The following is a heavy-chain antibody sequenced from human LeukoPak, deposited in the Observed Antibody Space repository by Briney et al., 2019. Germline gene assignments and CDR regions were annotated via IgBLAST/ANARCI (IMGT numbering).Heavy chain of an antibody. CDR3: AGFTVGYVGRDWFDS. J-gene: IGHJ5*01. Sequence: GGSLRLSCAASGFTFSSYAMSWVRQAPGKGLEWVSAISGGGASTYYADSVKGRFTISRDNSRNTLFLQVNSLRAEDTAIYYCAGFTVGYVGRDWFDSWGQGTLVTVSS. CDR1: GFTFSSYA. CDR2: ISGGGAST. D-gene: IGHD5-18*01. V-gene: IGHV3-23*01.